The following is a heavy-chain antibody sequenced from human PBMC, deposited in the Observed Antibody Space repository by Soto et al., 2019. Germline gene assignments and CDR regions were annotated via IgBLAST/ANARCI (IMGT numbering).Heavy chain of an antibody. CDR2: ISAYNGNT. J-gene: IGHJ5*02. V-gene: IGHV1-18*01. CDR1: GYTFTSYG. Sequence: QVQLVQSGAEVKKPGASVKVSCKASGYTFTSYGISWVRQAPGQGLEWMGWISAYNGNTNYAQKLQGRVTMTTDTSTSTAYMELRSLRSDDTAVYYCARDQTFITIFGVRRQNWFYPWGQGTLVTVSS. D-gene: IGHD3-3*01. CDR3: ARDQTFITIFGVRRQNWFYP.